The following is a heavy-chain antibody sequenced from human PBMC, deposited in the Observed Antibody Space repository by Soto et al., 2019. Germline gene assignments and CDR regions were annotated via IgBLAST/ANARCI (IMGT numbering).Heavy chain of an antibody. J-gene: IGHJ6*02. CDR3: AREADSTVTTPNYGMDV. Sequence: QVQLQESGPGLVKPSETLSLTCTVSGGSISSYYWSWIRQPPGKGLGWIGYIYYSGSTNYNPSLKSRVTISVDTSKNQFSLKLSSVTAADTAVYYCAREADSTVTTPNYGMDVWGQGTTVTVSS. D-gene: IGHD4-17*01. CDR1: GGSISSYY. V-gene: IGHV4-59*01. CDR2: IYYSGST.